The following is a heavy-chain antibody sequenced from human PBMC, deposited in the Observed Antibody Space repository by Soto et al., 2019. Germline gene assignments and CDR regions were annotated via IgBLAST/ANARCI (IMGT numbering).Heavy chain of an antibody. CDR1: GFPFSIYS. V-gene: IGHV3-48*02. Sequence: EVQLVESGGGLVQPGGSLRLTCVASGFPFSIYSMNWVRQAPWKGLEWSSYITSDTNTIKYADSVKGRFTISRDNAKTLVYLQMNSLRDEDTDVYFCARSVEGHFDYWGQGTVVTVSS. CDR3: ARSVEGHFDY. CDR2: ITSDTNTI. D-gene: IGHD6-19*01. J-gene: IGHJ4*02.